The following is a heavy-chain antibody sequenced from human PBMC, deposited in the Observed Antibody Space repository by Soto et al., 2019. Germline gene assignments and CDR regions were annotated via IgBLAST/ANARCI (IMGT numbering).Heavy chain of an antibody. CDR3: AKGTRPLNLLQYFQH. D-gene: IGHD1-26*01. CDR2: ISGSGGST. V-gene: IGHV3-23*01. Sequence: EVQLLESGGGLVQPGGSLRLSCAASGFTFSSYAMSWVRQAPGKGLEWVSAISGSGGSTYYADSVKGRFTISRDNSQNTLYLQINSLRAEDTAVYYCAKGTRPLNLLQYFQHWGQGTLVTVSS. J-gene: IGHJ1*01. CDR1: GFTFSSYA.